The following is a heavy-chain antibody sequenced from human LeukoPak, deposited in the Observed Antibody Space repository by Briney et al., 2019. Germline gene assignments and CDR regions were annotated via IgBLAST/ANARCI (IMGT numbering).Heavy chain of an antibody. J-gene: IGHJ6*03. D-gene: IGHD3-9*01. V-gene: IGHV3-48*01. Sequence: GGSLRLSRAASGFTFSSYSMNWVRQAPGKGLEWVSYISGGSSTMYYADSVKGRFTISRDNAKNSLYLQMNSLRAEDTAVYYCARDRGQTGYYWSYYYYMDVWGIGTTVTVSS. CDR3: ARDRGQTGYYWSYYYYMDV. CDR1: GFTFSSYS. CDR2: ISGGSSTM.